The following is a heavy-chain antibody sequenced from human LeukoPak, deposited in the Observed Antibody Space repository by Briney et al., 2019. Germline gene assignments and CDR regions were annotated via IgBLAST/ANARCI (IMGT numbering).Heavy chain of an antibody. D-gene: IGHD1-14*01. CDR2: IKQDGSEK. V-gene: IGHV3-7*03. J-gene: IGHJ4*02. Sequence: GGSLRLSCAASGFTFSNYAMTWVRQAPGKGLEWVANIKQDGSEKYYVDSVRGRFTISRDNAENSLYLQMNSLRAEDTAMYYCATSNGNLYDHWGQGTLVTVSS. CDR1: GFTFSNYA. CDR3: ATSNGNLYDH.